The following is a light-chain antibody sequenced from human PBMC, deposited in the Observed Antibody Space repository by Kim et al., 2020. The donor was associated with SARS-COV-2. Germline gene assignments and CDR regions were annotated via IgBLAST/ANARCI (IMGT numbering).Light chain of an antibody. J-gene: IGKJ4*01. CDR2: DAS. V-gene: IGKV3-11*01. CDR1: QSVSPY. CDR3: QLRTNWLT. Sequence: EIVLTQCPATLSLSPGERATLSCRASQSVSPYLAWYQQKPGQAPRLLIYDASKRATGIPARFSGSGSGTDFTLTISSLEPDDFAVYYCQLRTNWLTSGGGTKVDIK.